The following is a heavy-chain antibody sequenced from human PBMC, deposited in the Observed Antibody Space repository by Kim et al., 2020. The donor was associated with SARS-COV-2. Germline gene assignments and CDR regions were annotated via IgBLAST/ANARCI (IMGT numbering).Heavy chain of an antibody. CDR2: GVK. V-gene: IGHV3-7*01. Sequence: GVKYETASVKGRFTIARDNAKNSLYLQMNSLRAADAAVYYCVREWAAWGQGSLVTVSS. D-gene: IGHD1-26*01. CDR3: VREWAA. J-gene: IGHJ4*02.